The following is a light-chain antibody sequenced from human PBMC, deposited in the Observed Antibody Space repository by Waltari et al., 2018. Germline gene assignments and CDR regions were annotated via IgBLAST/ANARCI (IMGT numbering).Light chain of an antibody. Sequence: QSALTQPASVSGSPGQSITISCTGTSRDVGGYNHVTWYQHHPGKAPKLMIFDVNKRPSGVSNRFSGAKSGNTASLTISGLQAEDEAEYHCSSYTSTNTWMFGGGTKLTVL. J-gene: IGLJ3*02. CDR3: SSYTSTNTWM. CDR1: SRDVGGYNH. V-gene: IGLV2-14*03. CDR2: DVN.